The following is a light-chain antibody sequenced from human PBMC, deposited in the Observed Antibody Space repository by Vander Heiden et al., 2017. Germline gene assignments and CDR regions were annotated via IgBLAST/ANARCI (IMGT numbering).Light chain of an antibody. Sequence: IQLTQSPSSLSASGGDRVRITCRASPGMGGSLAWYQQKPGKAPKLLIFHASTLESGVPSRFSGSGSGTDFTLIISSLQPEDVATYYCQQFKSDPLTFGEGTKVEIK. J-gene: IGKJ4*01. V-gene: IGKV1-13*02. CDR2: HAS. CDR3: QQFKSDPLT. CDR1: PGMGGS.